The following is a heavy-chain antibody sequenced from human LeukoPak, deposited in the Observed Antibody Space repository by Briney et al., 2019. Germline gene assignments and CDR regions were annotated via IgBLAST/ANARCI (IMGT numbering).Heavy chain of an antibody. J-gene: IGHJ4*02. CDR2: IKHDGSEK. CDR1: GFTFSNYW. V-gene: IGHV3-7*01. Sequence: PGGSLRLSCAASGFTFSNYWMNWVRQAPGKGLEWVANIKHDGSEKYYVDSVKGRFTISRDNAKNSLYLQMNSLRAEDTAVYYCAGDLEAPWYYYGSGSYLGYWGQGTLVTVSS. D-gene: IGHD3-10*01. CDR3: AGDLEAPWYYYGSGSYLGY.